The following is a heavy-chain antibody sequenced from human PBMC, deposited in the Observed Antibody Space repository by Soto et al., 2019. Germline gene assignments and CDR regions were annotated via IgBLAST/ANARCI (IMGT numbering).Heavy chain of an antibody. Sequence: EVQLVESGGGLVEPGGSIRLSCVASGFTFTKAYMTWVRQAPGKGLEWVGRIKGSHAGGTTDYATSVKGRFTISRDDSKNTLYLQMNSLKTEDTDVYYCATEGGYPGSNFYGAYWGQGTLGTVSS. V-gene: IGHV3-15*01. CDR3: ATEGGYPGSNFYGAY. CDR2: IKGSHAGGTT. CDR1: GFTFTKAY. J-gene: IGHJ4*02. D-gene: IGHD1-26*01.